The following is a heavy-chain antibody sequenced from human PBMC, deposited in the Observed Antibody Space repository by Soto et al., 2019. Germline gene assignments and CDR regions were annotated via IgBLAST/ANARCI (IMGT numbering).Heavy chain of an antibody. CDR2: ISAYNGNT. Sequence: KKTPASVKVSCKASGYTFTSYGISWVRQAPGQGLEWMGWISAYNGNTNYAQKLQGRVTMTTDTSTSTAYMELRSLRSDDTAVYYCARERAPSIPDAFDIWGQGTMVTVSS. CDR1: GYTFTSYG. CDR3: ARERAPSIPDAFDI. V-gene: IGHV1-18*01. J-gene: IGHJ3*02.